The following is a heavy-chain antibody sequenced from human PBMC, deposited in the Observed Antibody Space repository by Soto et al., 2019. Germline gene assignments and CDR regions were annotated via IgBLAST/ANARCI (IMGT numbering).Heavy chain of an antibody. CDR2: VSGTGDIT. J-gene: IGHJ3*02. Sequence: EVQLLESGGGLVQPGGSLRLSCAASGLTFTTYAMTWVRQAPGKGLEWVSSVSGTGDITYYADSVKGRFTISRDNSKNTVYLQMSSLSAEDTAVYYCAKAHASGWSIPGAFDIWGQGTMVTVSS. V-gene: IGHV3-23*01. D-gene: IGHD6-19*01. CDR1: GLTFTTYA. CDR3: AKAHASGWSIPGAFDI.